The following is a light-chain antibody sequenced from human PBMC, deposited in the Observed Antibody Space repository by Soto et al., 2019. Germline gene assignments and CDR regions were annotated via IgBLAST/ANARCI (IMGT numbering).Light chain of an antibody. J-gene: IGKJ1*01. V-gene: IGKV1-5*01. CDR3: QRYNNYPWT. Sequence: DIQMTQSPSTLSASVGDRVTITCRASQNINRRLAWYQQKPGKAPNLLIYDASSLESGVPARFIGGVSGTEFTLTISTLQPDDLSTLYCQRYNNYPWTFAQGTNVESK. CDR1: QNINRR. CDR2: DAS.